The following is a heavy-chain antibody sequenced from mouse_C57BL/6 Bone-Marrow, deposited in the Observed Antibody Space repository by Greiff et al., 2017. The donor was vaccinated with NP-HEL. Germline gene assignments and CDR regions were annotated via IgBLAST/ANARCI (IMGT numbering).Heavy chain of an antibody. CDR1: GYAFSSSW. CDR2: IYPGDGDT. V-gene: IGHV1-82*01. J-gene: IGHJ4*01. D-gene: IGHD1-1*01. CDR3: ARRGYYGSLYYYAMDY. Sequence: QVQLKESGPELVKPGASVKISCKASGYAFSSSWMNWVKQRPGKGLEWIGRIYPGDGDTNYNGKFKGKATLTADKSSSTAYMQLSSLTSEDSAVYFCARRGYYGSLYYYAMDYWGQGTSVTVSS.